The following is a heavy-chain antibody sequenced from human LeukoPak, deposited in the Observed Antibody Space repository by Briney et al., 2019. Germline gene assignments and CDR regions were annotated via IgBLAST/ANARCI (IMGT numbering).Heavy chain of an antibody. V-gene: IGHV3-15*01. J-gene: IGHJ4*02. Sequence: GGSLRLSCAASGFTFSNAWMSWVRQAPGKGLEWVGRIKSKTDGGTTDYAAPVKGRFTISRDDSKNTLYLQMNSLRAEDTAVYYCAKGDYCSSTSCPISPLGYWGQGTLVTVSS. CDR1: GFTFSNAW. CDR2: IKSKTDGGTT. CDR3: AKGDYCSSTSCPISPLGY. D-gene: IGHD2-2*01.